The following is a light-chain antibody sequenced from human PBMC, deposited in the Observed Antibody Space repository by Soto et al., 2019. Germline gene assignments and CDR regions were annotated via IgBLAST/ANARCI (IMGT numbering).Light chain of an antibody. Sequence: DILMTQSPDSLAVSLGERATINCKSSQSVLYIPTNKNYLAWYQQKPGQPPKLLIYWASTRESGVPDRFSGSGSGPDFTLTIGSLQAEDVAVYYCQQYFTTPRLGFGGGTKVEIK. CDR1: QSVLYIPTNKNY. CDR3: QQYFTTPRLG. V-gene: IGKV4-1*01. CDR2: WAS. J-gene: IGKJ4*01.